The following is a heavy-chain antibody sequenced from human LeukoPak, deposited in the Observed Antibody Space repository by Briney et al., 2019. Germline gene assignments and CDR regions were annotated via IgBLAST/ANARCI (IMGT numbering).Heavy chain of an antibody. D-gene: IGHD3-16*02. J-gene: IGHJ4*02. Sequence: ASETLSLTCTVSGGSISSSSYYWGWIRQPPGKGLEWIGSIYYSGSTYYNPSLKSRVTISVDTSKNQFSLKLSSVTAADTAVYYCASYLWITFGGVIVMPLWGQGTLVTVSS. CDR1: GGSISSSSYY. V-gene: IGHV4-39*07. CDR2: IYYSGST. CDR3: ASYLWITFGGVIVMPL.